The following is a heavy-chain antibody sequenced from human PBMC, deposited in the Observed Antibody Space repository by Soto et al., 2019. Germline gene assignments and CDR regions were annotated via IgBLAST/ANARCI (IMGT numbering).Heavy chain of an antibody. CDR2: ISGSGGST. J-gene: IGHJ4*02. CDR3: AKDRDKYYDSSGYSDY. CDR1: GFIFSSYA. D-gene: IGHD3-22*01. Sequence: PGGSLRLSCAASGFIFSSYAMSWVRQAPGKGLEWVSAISGSGGSTYYADSVKGRFTISRDNSKNTLYLQMNSLRAEDTAVYYCAKDRDKYYDSSGYSDYWGQGTLVTVSS. V-gene: IGHV3-23*01.